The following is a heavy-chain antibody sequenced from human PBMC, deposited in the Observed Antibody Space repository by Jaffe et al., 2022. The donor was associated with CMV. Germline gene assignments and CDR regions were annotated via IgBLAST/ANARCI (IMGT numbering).Heavy chain of an antibody. CDR1: GGSFSGYY. V-gene: IGHV4-34*01. D-gene: IGHD3-3*01. Sequence: QVQLQQWGAGLLKPSETLSLTCAVYGGSFSGYYWSWIRQPPGKGLEWIGEINHSGSTNYNPSLKSRVTISVDTSKNQFSLKLSSVTAADTAVYYCARRFAYTIFGVVIGPGMDVWGKGTTVTVSS. J-gene: IGHJ6*04. CDR3: ARRFAYTIFGVVIGPGMDV. CDR2: INHSGST.